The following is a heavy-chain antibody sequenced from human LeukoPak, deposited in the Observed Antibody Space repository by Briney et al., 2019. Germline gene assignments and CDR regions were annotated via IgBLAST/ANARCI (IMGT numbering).Heavy chain of an antibody. V-gene: IGHV4-39*07. CDR3: ARGGDYYDSSGPRVAFDY. CDR2: IYYSGST. J-gene: IGHJ4*02. Sequence: SETLSLTCTVSGGSISSSGYYWGWIRQPPGKGLEWIGSIYYSGSTYYNPSLKSRVTISVDRSKNQFSLKLSSVTAADTAVYYCARGGDYYDSSGPRVAFDYWGQGTLVTVSS. D-gene: IGHD3-22*01. CDR1: GGSISSSGYY.